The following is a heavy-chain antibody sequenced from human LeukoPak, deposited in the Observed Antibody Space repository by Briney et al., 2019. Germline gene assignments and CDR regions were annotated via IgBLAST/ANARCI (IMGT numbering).Heavy chain of an antibody. D-gene: IGHD1-14*01. CDR3: ARDFESTTYFNYYFDY. CDR1: GFTFSSYA. V-gene: IGHV3-30-3*01. Sequence: GGSLRLSCAASGFTFSSYAMHWVRQAPGKGLERVAVISYDGSNKYYADSVKGRFTISRDNSKNTLYLQMNSLRAEDTAVYYCARDFESTTYFNYYFDYWGQGTLVTVSS. CDR2: ISYDGSNK. J-gene: IGHJ4*02.